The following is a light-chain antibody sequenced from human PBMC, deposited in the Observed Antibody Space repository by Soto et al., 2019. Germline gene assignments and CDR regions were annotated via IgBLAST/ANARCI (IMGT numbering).Light chain of an antibody. J-gene: IGKJ5*01. CDR2: GAP. Sequence: EIVLTQSPGTLSLSPVERAALACRASQGVGSSDLAGYQQKPGQAHRLLIYGAPSRATGIPDRFSGSGSGTDFTLTISRLEPEDFAVYYCQQYGSSPAFGQGTRLEIK. CDR1: QGVGSSD. V-gene: IGKV3-20*01. CDR3: QQYGSSPA.